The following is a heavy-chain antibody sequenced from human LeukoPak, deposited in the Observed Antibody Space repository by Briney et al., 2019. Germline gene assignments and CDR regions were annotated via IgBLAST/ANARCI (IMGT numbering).Heavy chain of an antibody. Sequence: PGGSLRLSCEASGFTFGTYWMTWVRQAPGRGLERVANINQDGTEKYYVDSLKARITISRDNAKNSLYLQMNSLRAEDTALYYCARETTNSGFDYWGQGTLVTVSS. D-gene: IGHD1-1*01. CDR2: INQDGTEK. J-gene: IGHJ4*02. V-gene: IGHV3-7*01. CDR1: GFTFGTYW. CDR3: ARETTNSGFDY.